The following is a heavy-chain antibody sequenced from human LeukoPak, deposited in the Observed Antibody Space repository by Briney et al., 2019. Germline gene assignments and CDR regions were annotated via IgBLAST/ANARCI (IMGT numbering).Heavy chain of an antibody. CDR2: INAGNGNT. CDR1: GYTFTSYG. Sequence: ASVKVSCKASGYTFTSYGISWARQAPGQRLEWMGWINAGNGNTKYSQEFQGRVTITRDTSASAVYMELSSLRSDDMAVYYCARVVRYSSGPLTDLLPYYFDYWGQGTLVTVSS. D-gene: IGHD6-19*01. V-gene: IGHV1-3*03. CDR3: ARVVRYSSGPLTDLLPYYFDY. J-gene: IGHJ4*02.